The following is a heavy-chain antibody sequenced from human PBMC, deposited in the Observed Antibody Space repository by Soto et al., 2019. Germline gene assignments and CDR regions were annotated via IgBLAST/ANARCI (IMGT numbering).Heavy chain of an antibody. Sequence: VASVKVSCKASGGGNLRDYRTTWVRRAPGQGLEWMGGIIPKLGSANYAQNFQGRVTVTADESTNTVYMELRSLRSDDTAVYYCARGRRITMVRGVTGYYYYYMDVWGKGTTVTVSS. V-gene: IGHV1-69*13. CDR3: ARGRRITMVRGVTGYYYYYMDV. CDR2: IIPKLGSA. CDR1: GGGNLRDYR. D-gene: IGHD3-10*01. J-gene: IGHJ6*03.